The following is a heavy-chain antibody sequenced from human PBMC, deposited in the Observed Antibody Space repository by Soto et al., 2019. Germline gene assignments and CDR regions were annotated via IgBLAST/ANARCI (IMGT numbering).Heavy chain of an antibody. CDR1: WGTCRRYL. CDR2: IVPIRRTS. V-gene: IGHV1-69*11. Sequence: SVEVACKASWGTCRRYLGNWVRHAPVQGLELVGCIVPIRRTSDYAQTFQCRVSITEDESARTSYMELRSLRSQDKAFYYCVPDSADKISTSWGQGPLVTGS. J-gene: IGHJ4*02. CDR3: VPDSADKISTS. D-gene: IGHD6-25*01.